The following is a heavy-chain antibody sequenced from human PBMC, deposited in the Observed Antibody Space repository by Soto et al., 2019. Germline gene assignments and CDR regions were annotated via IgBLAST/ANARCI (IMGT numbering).Heavy chain of an antibody. V-gene: IGHV1-69*01. J-gene: IGHJ6*02. CDR2: IIPIFGTA. CDR1: GGSFSSYV. CDR3: ARPLDYAMRGWDCMDV. D-gene: IGHD2-8*01. Sequence: QVQLVQSGAEVKKPGSSVKVSCKDSGGSFSSYVISWQRQAPGQGLEWMGGIIPIFGTASYAQKFQGRVTITAAEATSTAYMELSSLKSEDTAVYYCARPLDYAMRGWDCMDVWGQGTTVTVSS.